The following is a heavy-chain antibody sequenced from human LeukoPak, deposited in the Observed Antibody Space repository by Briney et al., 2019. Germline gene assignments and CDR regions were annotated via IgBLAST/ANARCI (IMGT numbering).Heavy chain of an antibody. J-gene: IGHJ4*02. CDR3: ARGSDGYTTLPPEN. D-gene: IGHD5-24*01. CDR1: GGSISSGGYY. CDR2: IYYSGST. V-gene: IGHV4-31*03. Sequence: NSSETLSLTCTVSGGSISSGGYYWSWIRQHPGKGLEWIGYIYYSGSTYYNPSLKSRVTISVDTSKNQFSLKLSSVTAADTAVYYCARGSDGYTTLPPENWGQGTLVTVSS.